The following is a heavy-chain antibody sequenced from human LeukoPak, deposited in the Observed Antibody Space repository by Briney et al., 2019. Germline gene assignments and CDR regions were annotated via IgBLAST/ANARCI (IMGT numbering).Heavy chain of an antibody. J-gene: IGHJ4*02. Sequence: SQTLSLTCTVSGGSISSGGYYWSWIRQPPGKGLEWIGYIYHSGSTYYNPSLKSRVTISVDRSKNQFSLKLSSVTAADTAVYYCARGRGLIAAAVRNPIDYWGQGTLVTVSS. D-gene: IGHD6-13*01. CDR2: IYHSGST. V-gene: IGHV4-30-2*01. CDR3: ARGRGLIAAAVRNPIDY. CDR1: GGSISSGGYY.